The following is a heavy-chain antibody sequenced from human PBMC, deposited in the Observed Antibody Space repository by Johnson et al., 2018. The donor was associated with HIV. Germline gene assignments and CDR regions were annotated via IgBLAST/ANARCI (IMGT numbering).Heavy chain of an antibody. CDR2: LGTAGDT. CDR1: GFTFSSYD. D-gene: IGHD3-22*01. CDR3: TRVARGDSSGHDAFDI. Sequence: VQLVESGGGLVQPGGSLRLSCAASGFTFSSYDMHWVRQVTRKGLEWVSALGTAGDTYYPGSVTGRFTISRENAKNSLYLQMNSLRAGDTAVYYCTRVARGDSSGHDAFDIWGQGTMVTVSS. V-gene: IGHV3-13*01. J-gene: IGHJ3*02.